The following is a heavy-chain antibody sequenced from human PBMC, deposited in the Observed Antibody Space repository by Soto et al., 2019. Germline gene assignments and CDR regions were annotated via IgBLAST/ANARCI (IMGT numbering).Heavy chain of an antibody. V-gene: IGHV5-51*01. CDR2: IFPGDSDI. Sequence: GESLKISCKVSGYSFSDYWIGWVRQMPGKGLEWMGIIFPGDSDIKYSPSFQGQVTISADKSISTAYLQWSSLKASDTAMYYCARAIGYCSGGSCYTPDYYYYGMDVWGQGTTVTVSS. CDR3: ARAIGYCSGGSCYTPDYYYYGMDV. CDR1: GYSFSDYW. D-gene: IGHD2-15*01. J-gene: IGHJ6*02.